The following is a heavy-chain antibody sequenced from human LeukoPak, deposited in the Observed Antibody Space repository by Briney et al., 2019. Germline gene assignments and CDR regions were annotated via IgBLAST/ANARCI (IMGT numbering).Heavy chain of an antibody. Sequence: GGSLRLSCAASGFTFSSYSMNWVRQAPGKGLEWVSSISSSSSYIYYADSVKGRFTISRDNSKNTLYLQMNSLRAEDTAVYYCAKGRYSGYEYKSGEAYWGQGTLVTVSS. V-gene: IGHV3-21*04. D-gene: IGHD5-12*01. J-gene: IGHJ4*02. CDR3: AKGRYSGYEYKSGEAY. CDR2: ISSSSSYI. CDR1: GFTFSSYS.